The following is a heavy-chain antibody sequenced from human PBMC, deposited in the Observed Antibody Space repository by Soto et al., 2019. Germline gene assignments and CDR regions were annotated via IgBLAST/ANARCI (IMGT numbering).Heavy chain of an antibody. Sequence: GESLKISCKGSGYSFTSYWIGWVRQMPGKGLGWMGIIYPGDSDTRYSPSFQGQVTISADKSISTAYLQWSSLKASDTAMYYCARLPRTYYYGSGSYTAFDIWGQGTMVTVSS. J-gene: IGHJ3*02. D-gene: IGHD3-10*01. CDR1: GYSFTSYW. V-gene: IGHV5-51*01. CDR3: ARLPRTYYYGSGSYTAFDI. CDR2: IYPGDSDT.